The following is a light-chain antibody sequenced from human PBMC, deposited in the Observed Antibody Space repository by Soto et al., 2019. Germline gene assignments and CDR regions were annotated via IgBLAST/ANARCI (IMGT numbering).Light chain of an antibody. Sequence: QSVLTQPASVSGSXXXSXTXXXXXXXXXVGGYNYVSWYQQHPGKAPKLMIYDVSNRPSGVSNRFSGSKSGNTASLTISGLQAEDEADYYCSSYTSSSTRVFGGGTKLTVL. V-gene: IGLV2-14*01. J-gene: IGLJ2*01. CDR1: XXXVGGYNY. CDR3: SSYTSSSTRV. CDR2: DVS.